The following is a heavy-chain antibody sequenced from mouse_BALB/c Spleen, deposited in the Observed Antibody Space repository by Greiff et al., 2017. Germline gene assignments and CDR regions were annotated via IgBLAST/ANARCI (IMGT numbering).Heavy chain of an antibody. V-gene: IGHV7-3*02. J-gene: IGHJ2*01. D-gene: IGHD1-1*01. CDR3: AREYYGSSYFDY. CDR2: IRNKANGYTT. CDR1: GFTFTDYY. Sequence: DVKLVESGGGLVQPGGSLRLSCATSGFTFTDYYMSWVRQPPGKALEWLGFIRNKANGYTTEYSASVKGRFTISRDNSQSILYLQMNTLRAEDSATYYCAREYYGSSYFDYWGQGTTLTVSS.